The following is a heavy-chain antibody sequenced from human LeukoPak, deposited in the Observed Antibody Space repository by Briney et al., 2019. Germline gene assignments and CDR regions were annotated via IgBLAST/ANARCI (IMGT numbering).Heavy chain of an antibody. Sequence: SGGSLRLSCAASGFTFSSYSMNWVRQAPGKGLEWVSSISSSSSYIYYADSVEGRFTISRDNAKNSLYLQMNSLRAEDKAVYYCARDGLSYDFWSGYFYYYYGMDVWGQGTTVTVSS. CDR1: GFTFSSYS. CDR3: ARDGLSYDFWSGYFYYYYGMDV. J-gene: IGHJ6*02. CDR2: ISSSSSYI. D-gene: IGHD3-3*01. V-gene: IGHV3-21*01.